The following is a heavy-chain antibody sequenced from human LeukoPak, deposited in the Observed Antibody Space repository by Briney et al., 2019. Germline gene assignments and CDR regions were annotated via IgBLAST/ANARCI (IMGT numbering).Heavy chain of an antibody. CDR1: GFTFSSYT. Sequence: GGSLRLSCAASGFTFSSYTMNWVRQAPGKGLEWVSSINSSRSYIYYADSVKGRFTISRDNAKTSLFLQMNSLRVEDTAVYYCARDVRYFDLSSYYFDYWGQGTLVTVSS. V-gene: IGHV3-21*01. CDR3: ARDVRYFDLSSYYFDY. J-gene: IGHJ4*02. CDR2: INSSRSYI. D-gene: IGHD3-9*01.